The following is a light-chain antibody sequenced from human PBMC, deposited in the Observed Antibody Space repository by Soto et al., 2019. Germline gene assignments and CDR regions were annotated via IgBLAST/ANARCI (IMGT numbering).Light chain of an antibody. J-gene: IGKJ1*01. Sequence: AIRMTQSPSSFSASTGDRVTITCRASQGISSYLAWYQQKPGKAPKLLIYAASTLQSGVPLRFSGSGSGTDFTLTISCLQSEDFATYYCQQYYSYPPWTFGQGTKVEIK. CDR2: AAS. CDR1: QGISSY. V-gene: IGKV1-8*01. CDR3: QQYYSYPPWT.